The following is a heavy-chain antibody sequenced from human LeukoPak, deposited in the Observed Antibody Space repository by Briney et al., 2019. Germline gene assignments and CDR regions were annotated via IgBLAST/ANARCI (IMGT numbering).Heavy chain of an antibody. CDR2: IYYSGST. V-gene: IGHV4-59*01. D-gene: IGHD6-13*01. CDR3: ARLDSSSSFDY. Sequence: ASETLSLTCTVSGGSISSYYWSWIRQPPGKGLEWIGYIYYSGSTNYNPSLKSRVTISVDTSKNQFSLKLSSVTAADTAAYYCARLDSSSSFDYWGQGTLVTVSS. J-gene: IGHJ4*02. CDR1: GGSISSYY.